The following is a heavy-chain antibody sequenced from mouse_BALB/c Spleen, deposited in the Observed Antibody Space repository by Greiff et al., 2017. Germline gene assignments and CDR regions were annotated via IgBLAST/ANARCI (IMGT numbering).Heavy chain of an antibody. CDR3: AREGNYGV. CDR2: INPGSGGT. J-gene: IGHJ1*01. Sequence: VQLQESGAELVRPGTSVKVSCKASGYAFTNYLIEWVKQRPGQGLEWIGVINPGSGGTNYNEKFKGKATLTADKSSSTAYMQLSSLTSDDSAVYFCAREGNYGVWGAGTTVTVSS. CDR1: GYAFTNYL. V-gene: IGHV1-54*01. D-gene: IGHD2-1*01.